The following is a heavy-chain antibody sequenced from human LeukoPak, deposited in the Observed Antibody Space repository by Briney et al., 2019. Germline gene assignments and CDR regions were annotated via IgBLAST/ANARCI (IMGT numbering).Heavy chain of an antibody. CDR3: ARDSCAGNSGEFDY. CDR2: IYYSGTT. D-gene: IGHD4-23*01. CDR1: GGSISSYY. Sequence: SETLSFTCTVSGGSISSYYWSWIRQPPGKGLEGIGYIYYSGTTNYNPTLKSRVTILVDTSKNQFSLKLSSVTAADTAVYYCARDSCAGNSGEFDYWGQGTLVTVSS. V-gene: IGHV4-59*01. J-gene: IGHJ4*02.